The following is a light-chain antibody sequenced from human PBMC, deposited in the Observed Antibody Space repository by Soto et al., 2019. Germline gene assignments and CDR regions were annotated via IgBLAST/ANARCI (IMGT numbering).Light chain of an antibody. Sequence: DIQMTQSPSTLSASVGDRATITCRASQGIRYWLAWFQQKAGKAPKLLIYEASRLESGVTSMISGSGSGKELNLTISSLQPDDFATYYCQKYTSYPWTFGQRTKEQIK. CDR3: QKYTSYPWT. J-gene: IGKJ1*01. V-gene: IGKV1-5*03. CDR2: EAS. CDR1: QGIRYW.